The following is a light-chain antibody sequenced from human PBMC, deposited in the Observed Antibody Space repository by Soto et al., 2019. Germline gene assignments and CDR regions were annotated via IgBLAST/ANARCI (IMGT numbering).Light chain of an antibody. V-gene: IGKV3-15*01. CDR2: SAS. CDR1: QSISTE. J-gene: IGKJ2*01. CDR3: QQGHNWPLT. Sequence: EIAMTQSPATLSVSPGERATLSCRASQSISTELAWYQQIPGQPPRLLIYSASTRATGVPARFTGSGSGSEFTLTSSGLQSEDFAIYYCQQGHNWPLTFGQGTRLKI.